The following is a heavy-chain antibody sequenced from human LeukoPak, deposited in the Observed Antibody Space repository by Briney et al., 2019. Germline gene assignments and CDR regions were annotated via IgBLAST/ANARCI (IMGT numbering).Heavy chain of an antibody. CDR3: ARTYYHGSGSYYMNY. D-gene: IGHD3-10*01. J-gene: IGHJ4*02. CDR2: ISSSGSTI. Sequence: GGSLRLSCAASGFTFSDYYMSWIRQAPGKGLEWVSYISSSGSTIYYADSVKGRFTISRDNAKNSLYLQMNSLRAEDTAVYYCARTYYHGSGSYYMNYWGQGTLVTVSS. CDR1: GFTFSDYY. V-gene: IGHV3-11*04.